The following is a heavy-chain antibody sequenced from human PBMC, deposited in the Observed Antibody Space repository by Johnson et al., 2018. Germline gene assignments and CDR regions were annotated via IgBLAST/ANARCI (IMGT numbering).Heavy chain of an antibody. J-gene: IGHJ6*04. CDR2: IDHSSSTI. D-gene: IGHD3-10*01. CDR1: GFTFRSYS. Sequence: VQLVESGGVLVQPGGSLRLSCVVSGFTFRSYSMNWVRQAPGKGLEWVSYIDHSSSTIYYADSVKGRFTISRDNAKNSLYLQMNSLRAEDTAVYYCARDFATDYYGSSPEYLDVWGKGTTVTVSP. V-gene: IGHV3-48*01. CDR3: ARDFATDYYGSSPEYLDV.